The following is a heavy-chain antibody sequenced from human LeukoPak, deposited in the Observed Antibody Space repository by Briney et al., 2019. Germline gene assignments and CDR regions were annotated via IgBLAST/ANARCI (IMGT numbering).Heavy chain of an antibody. CDR2: IKQDGSEK. Sequence: GGSLRLSCAGSGFTFSSYWMSWVRQAPGKGLEWVANIKQDGSEKYSVDSVKGRFTISRDNSKNTLYLQMNSLRAEDTAVYYCAKDAVRWFGELLVDYWGQGTLVTVSS. CDR1: GFTFSSYW. CDR3: AKDAVRWFGELLVDY. D-gene: IGHD3-10*01. J-gene: IGHJ4*02. V-gene: IGHV3-7*01.